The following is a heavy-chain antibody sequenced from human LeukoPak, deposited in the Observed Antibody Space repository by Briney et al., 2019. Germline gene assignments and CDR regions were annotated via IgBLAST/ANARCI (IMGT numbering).Heavy chain of an antibody. Sequence: PGGSLRLSFSGSGVAFMNYWMNWGRPAPGKGLEWVANIKRGGSEEFYMDSVKGRFTISRDDAKNSLFLQMNSLRADDTAVYYCVTSCGHWGQGTLVTVSS. CDR3: VTSCGH. CDR1: GVAFMNYW. J-gene: IGHJ4*02. V-gene: IGHV3-7*01. D-gene: IGHD6-25*01. CDR2: IKRGGSEE.